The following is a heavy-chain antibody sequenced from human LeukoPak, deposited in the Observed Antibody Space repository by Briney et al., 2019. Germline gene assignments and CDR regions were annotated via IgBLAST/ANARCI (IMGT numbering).Heavy chain of an antibody. Sequence: PGGSLRLSCVASGFTFSSYSMNWVRRAPGKGLEWVSYISSSSSTIYYADSVKGRFTISRDNAKNSLYLQMNSLRAEDTAVYYCAVRGYSSGYHFDYWGQGTLVTVSS. CDR1: GFTFSSYS. CDR2: ISSSSSTI. D-gene: IGHD3-22*01. J-gene: IGHJ4*02. CDR3: AVRGYSSGYHFDY. V-gene: IGHV3-48*04.